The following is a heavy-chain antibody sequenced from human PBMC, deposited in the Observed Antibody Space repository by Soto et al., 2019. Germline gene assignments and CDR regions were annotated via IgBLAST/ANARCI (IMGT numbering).Heavy chain of an antibody. CDR3: VRLLNHDY. CDR2: INTDGSIT. CDR1: GFTFDSYW. Sequence: EVQLVESGGGLVQPGGSLRLSCAASGFTFDSYWMHWVRQAPGKGLVWVSRINTDGSITHYADSVKGRFTISRDNAKNTVYLQMNSLRAEDTAVYYCVRLLNHDYWGQGTLVTVSS. V-gene: IGHV3-74*01. J-gene: IGHJ4*02.